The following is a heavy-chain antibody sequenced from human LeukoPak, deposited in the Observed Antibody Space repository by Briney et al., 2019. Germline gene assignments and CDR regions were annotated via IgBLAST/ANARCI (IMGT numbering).Heavy chain of an antibody. CDR3: ATSYYYGSGSYLDY. D-gene: IGHD3-10*01. J-gene: IGHJ4*02. V-gene: IGHV3-9*01. Sequence: PGGSLRLSCAASGFIFDDYAMHWVRQAPGKGLEWVSGISWNSGSIGYADSVKGRFTISRDNAKNSLYLQMDSLRAEDTALYYCATSYYYGSGSYLDYWGQGTLVTVSS. CDR2: ISWNSGSI. CDR1: GFIFDDYA.